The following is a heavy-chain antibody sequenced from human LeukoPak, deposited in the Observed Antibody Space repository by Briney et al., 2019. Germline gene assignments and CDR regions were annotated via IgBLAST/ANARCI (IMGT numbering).Heavy chain of an antibody. Sequence: GGSLRLSCESSGLSFSNFWMYWVRQAPGKGLELVSRINPDGRTKDYGGSVRGRFSISRDNARNTVFLQMNSLRAEDTAVYYCAREIAVVPPGMGIYYYYFMDVWGKGTTVTVSS. V-gene: IGHV3-74*01. CDR1: GLSFSNFW. D-gene: IGHD2-15*01. CDR2: INPDGRTK. CDR3: AREIAVVPPGMGIYYYYFMDV. J-gene: IGHJ6*03.